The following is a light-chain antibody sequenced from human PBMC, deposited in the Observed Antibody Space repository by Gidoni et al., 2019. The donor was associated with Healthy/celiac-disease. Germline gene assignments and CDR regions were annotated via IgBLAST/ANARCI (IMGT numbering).Light chain of an antibody. CDR3: NSRDSSGNHLGHYV. CDR1: SLRSYY. CDR2: GKN. Sequence: SSELTQDPAVSVALGQTVRITCQGDSLRSYYASWYQQKPGQAPVLVIYGKNNRPSGIPDRFSGSSSGNTASLTITGAQAEDEADYYCNSRDSSGNHLGHYVFGTGTKVTVL. J-gene: IGLJ1*01. V-gene: IGLV3-19*01.